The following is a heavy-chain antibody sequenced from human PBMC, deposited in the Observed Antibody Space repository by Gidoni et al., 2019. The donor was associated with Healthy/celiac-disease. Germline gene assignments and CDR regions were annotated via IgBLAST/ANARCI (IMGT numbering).Heavy chain of an antibody. D-gene: IGHD6-13*01. CDR1: GFTFSSYA. V-gene: IGHV3-23*04. CDR3: AKVPPPIAAAGPYNWFDP. J-gene: IGHJ5*02. Sequence: EVQLVESGGGLVQPGGSLRLSCAASGFTFSSYAISWVRQAPGKGLEWVSAISGSGGSTYYADSVKGRFTISRDNSKNTLYLQMNSLRAEDTAVYYCAKVPPPIAAAGPYNWFDPWGQGTLVTVSS. CDR2: ISGSGGST.